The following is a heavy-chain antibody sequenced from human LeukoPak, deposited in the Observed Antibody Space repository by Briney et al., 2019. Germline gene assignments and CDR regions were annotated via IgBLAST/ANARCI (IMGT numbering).Heavy chain of an antibody. CDR3: ARGAPTPELDY. J-gene: IGHJ4*02. Sequence: GGSLRLSCAASGFTVSSNYMSWARQAPGEGLEWVSVIYSGGSTYYADSVKGRFTISRDNSKNTLYLQMNSLRAEDTAVYYCARGAPTPELDYWGQGTLVTVSS. D-gene: IGHD1-26*01. CDR1: GFTVSSNY. V-gene: IGHV3-66*01. CDR2: IYSGGST.